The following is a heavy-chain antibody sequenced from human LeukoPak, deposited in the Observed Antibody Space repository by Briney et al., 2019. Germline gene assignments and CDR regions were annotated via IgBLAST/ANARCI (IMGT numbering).Heavy chain of an antibody. J-gene: IGHJ4*02. D-gene: IGHD6-19*01. CDR2: IYYSGST. Sequence: SETLSLTCTVSGGSISSGGYYWSWIRQHPGKGLEWIGYIYYSGSTYYNPSLKSRVTISADTSKNQFSLKLSSVTAADTAVYYCARALSGWIDYWGQGTLVTVSS. CDR1: GGSISSGGYY. V-gene: IGHV4-31*03. CDR3: ARALSGWIDY.